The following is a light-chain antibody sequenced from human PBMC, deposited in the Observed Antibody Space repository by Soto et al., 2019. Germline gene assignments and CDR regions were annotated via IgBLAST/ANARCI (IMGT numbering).Light chain of an antibody. J-gene: IGLJ1*01. CDR2: EVI. CDR3: NSYTTSNTFV. Sequence: SALTQPASVSGSPGQAITVSCSGTSSDIGAHNFVSWYQQHPGKAPKLIIYEVINRPSGVSDRFSGSKSGNTASLTISGLQSEDEADYYCNSYTTSNTFVFGSGTRSPS. CDR1: SSDIGAHNF. V-gene: IGLV2-14*03.